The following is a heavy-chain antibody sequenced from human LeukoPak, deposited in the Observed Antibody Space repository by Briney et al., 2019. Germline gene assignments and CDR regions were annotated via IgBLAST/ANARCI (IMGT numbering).Heavy chain of an antibody. V-gene: IGHV4-59*01. CDR1: GGSISSYY. J-gene: IGHJ4*02. CDR2: IYFSGST. Sequence: SETLSLTCTVSGGSISSYYCSWVRKRPRQGMERIGYIYFSGSTNNNSSLKLRVTVSVYTSKHQFSLKLSSVTAADTAVYYCARERCAVGYYFDYWGQGTLVTVSS. D-gene: IGHD1-26*01. CDR3: ARERCAVGYYFDY.